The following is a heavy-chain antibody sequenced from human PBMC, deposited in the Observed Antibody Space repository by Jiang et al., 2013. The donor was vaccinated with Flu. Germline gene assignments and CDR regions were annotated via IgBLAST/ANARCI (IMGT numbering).Heavy chain of an antibody. V-gene: IGHV4-34*01. CDR1: GGSFSGYY. D-gene: IGHD6-19*01. CDR2: SIIVEAP. Sequence: PSETLSLSCAVYGGSFSGYYWSWIRQPQGRDWSGLDKSIIVEAPTTTRPSKSRVTISMDTSKNQFSLKLSSVTAADTAVYYCARDPLAVAGTTNWGQGTLVTVSS. CDR3: ARDPLAVAGTTN. J-gene: IGHJ4*02.